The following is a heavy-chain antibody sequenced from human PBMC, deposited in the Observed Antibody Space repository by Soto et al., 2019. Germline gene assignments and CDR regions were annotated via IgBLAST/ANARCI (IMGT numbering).Heavy chain of an antibody. CDR1: VFTFSSYG. Sequence: VGSLGLSCASSVFTFSSYGMHCVRHSPGKWLEWVAVIWYDGSNKYYADSVKGRFTISRDNSKNTLYLQMNSLRAEDTAVYYCARGLLWFRELLSKVGHYVMDLWGQGTTVTVSS. CDR2: IWYDGSNK. D-gene: IGHD3-10*01. J-gene: IGHJ6*02. CDR3: ARGLLWFRELLSKVGHYVMDL. V-gene: IGHV3-33*01.